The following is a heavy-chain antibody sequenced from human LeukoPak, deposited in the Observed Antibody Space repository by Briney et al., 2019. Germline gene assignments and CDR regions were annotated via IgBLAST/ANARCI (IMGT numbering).Heavy chain of an antibody. J-gene: IGHJ4*02. CDR1: VYTFTDYS. V-gene: IGHV1-2*02. CDR3: ARDAIAAAGAAA. Sequence: ASVKVSCKASVYTFTDYSMHWVRQAPGQGLEWMGWINPNSGDTDYAQKFQGRVTMSRDTSISTAYLEVSRLTSDDTAVYFSARDAIAAAGAAAWGQGRLVTV. CDR2: INPNSGDT. D-gene: IGHD6-13*01.